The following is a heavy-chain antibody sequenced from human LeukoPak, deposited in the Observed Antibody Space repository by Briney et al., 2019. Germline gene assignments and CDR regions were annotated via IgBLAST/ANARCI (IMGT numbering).Heavy chain of an antibody. J-gene: IGHJ6*02. CDR1: GGSISSYY. CDR2: IYYSGST. CDR3: ARDGVSGNYGIDV. D-gene: IGHD2-8*01. Sequence: PSETLSLTCTVSGGSISSYYWSWLRQPPGKGLEWIGYIYYSGSTYYNPSLKSRVTISVDTSKNQFSLKLSSVTAADTAVYYCARDGVSGNYGIDVWGQGTTVTVSS. V-gene: IGHV4-59*12.